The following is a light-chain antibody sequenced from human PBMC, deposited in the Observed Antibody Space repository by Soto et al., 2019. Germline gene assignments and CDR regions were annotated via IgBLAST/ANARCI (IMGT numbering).Light chain of an antibody. CDR1: QSFSSSS. CDR2: GAS. V-gene: IGKV3-20*01. Sequence: EIVLTQSPGTLSLSPGERATLSCRASQSFSSSSLAWYQQKPGQAPRLLIYGASNMPTGIPDRFRGGGSGTDFTLNISRLEPEDFAVYYCQKDDRSPPYTFGQGTKLEIK. CDR3: QKDDRSPPYT. J-gene: IGKJ2*01.